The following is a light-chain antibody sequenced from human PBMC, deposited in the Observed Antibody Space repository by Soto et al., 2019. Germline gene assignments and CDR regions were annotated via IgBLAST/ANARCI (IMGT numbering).Light chain of an antibody. CDR2: NVY. CDR3: SSYTSSSTYV. Sequence: QSVLTQPASVSGSPGQSITISCTGTSSDVGAYNFVSWHQQHPGKAPKLMIYNVYDRPSGISYRFSGPKSGNTASLTISGLQGEDEADYYCSSYTSSSTYVFGTGTKVTVL. J-gene: IGLJ1*01. CDR1: SSDVGAYNF. V-gene: IGLV2-14*03.